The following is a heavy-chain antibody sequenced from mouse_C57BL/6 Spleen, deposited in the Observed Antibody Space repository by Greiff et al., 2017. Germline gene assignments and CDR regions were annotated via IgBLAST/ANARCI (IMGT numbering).Heavy chain of an antibody. CDR2: ISSGGSYT. CDR3: ARPGEAWFAY. J-gene: IGHJ3*01. CDR1: GFTFSSYG. Sequence: EVQVVESGGDLVKPGGSLKLSCAASGFTFSSYGMSWVRQTPDKRLEWVATISSGGSYTYYPDSVKGRFTISKDNAKNTLYLQMSSLKSEDTAMYYCARPGEAWFAYWGQGTLVTVSA. V-gene: IGHV5-6*01.